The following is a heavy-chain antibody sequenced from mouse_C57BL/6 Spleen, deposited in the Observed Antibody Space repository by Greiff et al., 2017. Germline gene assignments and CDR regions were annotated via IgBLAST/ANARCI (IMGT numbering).Heavy chain of an antibody. Sequence: EVKLMESGEGLVQPGGSLKLSCAASGFTFSSYAMSWVRQTPEKRLEWVAYLSSGGDYIYYADTVKGRFTISRDNARNTLYLQMSSLKSDDTAMYYCTRDNGSSYQYYFDYWGQGTTLTVSS. CDR2: LSSGGDYI. V-gene: IGHV5-9-1*02. CDR1: GFTFSSYA. CDR3: TRDNGSSYQYYFDY. J-gene: IGHJ2*01. D-gene: IGHD1-1*01.